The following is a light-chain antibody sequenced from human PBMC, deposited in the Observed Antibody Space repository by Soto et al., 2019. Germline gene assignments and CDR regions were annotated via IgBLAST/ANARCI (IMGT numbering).Light chain of an antibody. J-gene: IGKJ4*01. Sequence: VLTQSPGTLSLSPGERATLSCRASQSVSTSLAWYQQKPGQAPRLLIYGASTRATGIPATFSGSGSGTEFTLTISSLQSEDFALYYCQQYYRWPLTFGGGTKVDIK. CDR2: GAS. V-gene: IGKV3-15*01. CDR3: QQYYRWPLT. CDR1: QSVSTS.